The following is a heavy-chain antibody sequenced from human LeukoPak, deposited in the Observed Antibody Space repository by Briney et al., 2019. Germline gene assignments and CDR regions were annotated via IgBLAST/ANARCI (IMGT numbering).Heavy chain of an antibody. Sequence: GESLKISCKGSGYSFTSYWIGWVRQMPGKGLEWMGIIYPGDSDTRYSPSFQGQVTISADKSIRTAYLQWSSLKASDTAMYYCGRHVRGYSYSPGPDYWGQGTLVTVSS. D-gene: IGHD5-18*01. J-gene: IGHJ4*02. CDR1: GYSFTSYW. V-gene: IGHV5-51*01. CDR2: IYPGDSDT. CDR3: GRHVRGYSYSPGPDY.